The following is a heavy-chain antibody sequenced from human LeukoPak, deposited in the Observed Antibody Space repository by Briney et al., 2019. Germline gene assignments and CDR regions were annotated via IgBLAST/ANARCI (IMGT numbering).Heavy chain of an antibody. V-gene: IGHV4-4*07. J-gene: IGHJ4*02. CDR1: GGSISSYW. Sequence: SETLSLTCTVSGGSISSYWWSWLRQPAGKELEWIGRIHRSGSTRYNPSLESRVIMPVDASQNHFSLRMTSVTAADTAVYYCAKFGDYGHYWGQGILVTVSS. CDR2: IHRSGST. D-gene: IGHD4-17*01. CDR3: AKFGDYGHY.